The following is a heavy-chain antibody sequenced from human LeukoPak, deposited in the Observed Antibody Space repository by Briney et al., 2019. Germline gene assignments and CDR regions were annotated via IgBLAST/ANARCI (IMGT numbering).Heavy chain of an antibody. J-gene: IGHJ6*02. CDR2: INTNTGKP. CDR3: ARGYHPVELTTNWYQHYYGMDV. V-gene: IGHV7-4-1*02. Sequence: ASVKVSCKASKYSFTTYAINWVRQAPGQGLEWMGWINTNTGKPTFAQGFTGRFVFSLDTSVNTAFLEINSLKAEDTAVYYCARGYHPVELTTNWYQHYYGMDVWGQGTTVTVYS. D-gene: IGHD2-2*01. CDR1: KYSFTTYA.